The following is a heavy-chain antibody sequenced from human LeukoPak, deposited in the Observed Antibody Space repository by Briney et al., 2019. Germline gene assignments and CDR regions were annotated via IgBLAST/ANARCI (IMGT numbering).Heavy chain of an antibody. Sequence: SVKVSCKASGGTFSSYDISWVRQAPGQGLEWMGGIIPMLGTPNYAQKLQGRVTITADKSTSTAYVDLSSLRSEDTAVYYCASGTTDIVVVPATLRNYYFDYWGQGTLVTVSS. D-gene: IGHD2-2*01. J-gene: IGHJ4*02. CDR3: ASGTTDIVVVPATLRNYYFDY. CDR2: IIPMLGTP. V-gene: IGHV1-69*06. CDR1: GGTFSSYD.